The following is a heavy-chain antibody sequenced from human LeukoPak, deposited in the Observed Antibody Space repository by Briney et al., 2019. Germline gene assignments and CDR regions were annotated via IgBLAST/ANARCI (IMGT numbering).Heavy chain of an antibody. CDR2: INPSGGST. D-gene: IGHD3-22*01. CDR3: ARGPENYYDSPGWFDP. CDR1: GYTFTSYY. Sequence: ASVKVSCKASGYTFTSYYMHWVRQAPGQGLEWMGIINPSGGSTSYAQKFQGRVTMTRDTSTSTVYVELSSLRSEDTAVYYCARGPENYYDSPGWFDPWGQGTLVTVSS. J-gene: IGHJ5*02. V-gene: IGHV1-46*01.